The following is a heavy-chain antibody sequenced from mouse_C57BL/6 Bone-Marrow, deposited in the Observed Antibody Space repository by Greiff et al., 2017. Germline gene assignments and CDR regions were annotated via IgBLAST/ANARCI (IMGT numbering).Heavy chain of an antibody. CDR1: GFNIKDDY. V-gene: IGHV14-4*01. J-gene: IGHJ3*01. D-gene: IGHD2-4*01. CDR3: TSLIYYDYGLFAY. CDR2: IDPENGDT. Sequence: DVKLVESGAELVRPGASVKLSCTASGFNIKDDYMHWVKQRPEQGLEWIGWIDPENGDTEYASKFQGKATITADTASNTAYLQLSSLTSEDTAVYYCTSLIYYDYGLFAYWGQGTLVTVSA.